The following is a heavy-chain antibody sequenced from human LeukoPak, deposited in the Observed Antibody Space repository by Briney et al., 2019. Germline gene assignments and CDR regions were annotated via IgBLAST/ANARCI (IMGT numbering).Heavy chain of an antibody. J-gene: IGHJ4*02. CDR1: GFTFSSFW. CDR3: ARAGSFSSSYGISWDY. Sequence: GGSLRLSCAASGFTFSSFWMSWVRQAPGKGLEWVANMKQDGSQKYYVDSVKGRFTTSRDNVQNSLFLQMNSLRAEDTAVYYCARAGSFSSSYGISWDYWGQGALVAASS. V-gene: IGHV3-7*01. CDR2: MKQDGSQK. D-gene: IGHD2-15*01.